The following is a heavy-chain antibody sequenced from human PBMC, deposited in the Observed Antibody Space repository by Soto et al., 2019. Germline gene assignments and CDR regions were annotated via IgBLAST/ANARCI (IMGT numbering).Heavy chain of an antibody. CDR3: SRVGCSNSKCYTRGMDV. D-gene: IGHD2-2*01. J-gene: IGHJ6*02. Sequence: SETLSLTCTVSVGSISGYYWSWFRQPAGKGLEWVGRIYSDGTTNYSPSLKSRVTMSLDTSKDQFSLHLNSVTAADTAVYYCSRVGCSNSKCYTRGMDVWGQGTTVTVSS. V-gene: IGHV4-4*07. CDR1: VGSISGYY. CDR2: IYSDGTT.